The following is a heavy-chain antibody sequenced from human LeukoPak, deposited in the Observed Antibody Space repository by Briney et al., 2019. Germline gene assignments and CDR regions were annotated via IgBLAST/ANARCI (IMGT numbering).Heavy chain of an antibody. CDR3: ARDTWRYRSLDAFDI. Sequence: SETLSLTCTVSGGSMSSSSYYWGWIRQPPGKGLEWIGTIYYSGSSYYNPSLKSRVTISVDTSKSQFSLKLSSVTAADTAVYYCARDTWRYRSLDAFDIWGQGTMVTVSS. D-gene: IGHD4-11*01. CDR2: IYYSGSS. J-gene: IGHJ3*02. CDR1: GGSMSSSSYY. V-gene: IGHV4-39*07.